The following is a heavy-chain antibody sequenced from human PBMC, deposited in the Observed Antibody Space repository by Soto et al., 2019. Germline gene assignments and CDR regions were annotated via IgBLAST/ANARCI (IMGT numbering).Heavy chain of an antibody. J-gene: IGHJ5*02. CDR2: IYYSGST. Sequence: SETLSLTCTVSGGSISSYYWTWIRQPPGKGLEWIGYIYYSGSTNYNPSLKSRVTISVATSKTQFSLKLSSVTAADTAVYYCARSIGAPGHNWFDPWGQGTLVTVSS. CDR3: ARSIGAPGHNWFDP. CDR1: GGSISSYY. V-gene: IGHV4-59*08. D-gene: IGHD3-16*02.